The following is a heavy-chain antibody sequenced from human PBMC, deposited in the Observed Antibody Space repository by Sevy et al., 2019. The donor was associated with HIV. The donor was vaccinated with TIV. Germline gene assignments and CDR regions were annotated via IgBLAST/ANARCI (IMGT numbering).Heavy chain of an antibody. D-gene: IGHD3-22*01. CDR2: FEPEDAET. J-gene: IGHJ4*02. Sequence: ASVKVSCKVSGYTLSQLSLHWVRQAPGKGLEWMGSFEPEDAETIYAQKFQGRVTMTEDRSTDTAYMELSSLRSEDTAVYFCATTKDYYESSGSPFDYWGQGTLVTVSS. CDR1: GYTLSQLS. V-gene: IGHV1-24*01. CDR3: ATTKDYYESSGSPFDY.